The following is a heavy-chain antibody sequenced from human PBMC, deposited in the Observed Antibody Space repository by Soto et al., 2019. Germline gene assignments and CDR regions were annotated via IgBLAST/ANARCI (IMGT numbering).Heavy chain of an antibody. V-gene: IGHV4-59*01. Sequence: SETLSLTCTVSGGSMSSNYWSWIRQSPGKGLEWIGFVYYGGTNYNPSFESRVTMSVDTPKNQFSLELNSVTAADTAVYYCVSYRGAFYFDHWGQGALVTVSS. CDR1: GGSMSSNY. D-gene: IGHD4-4*01. J-gene: IGHJ4*02. CDR3: VSYRGAFYFDH. CDR2: VYYGGT.